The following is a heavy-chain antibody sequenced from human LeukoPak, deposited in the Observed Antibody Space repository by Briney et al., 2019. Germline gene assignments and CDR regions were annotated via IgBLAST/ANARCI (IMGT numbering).Heavy chain of an antibody. V-gene: IGHV1-2*02. CDR3: ARSGSYYYYYYYMDV. CDR2: INPNSGGT. CDR1: GYTFTGYY. J-gene: IGHJ6*03. Sequence: ASVKVSCKASGYTFTGYYMHWARQAPGQGLEWLGWINPNSGGTNYAQKFQGRVTMTRDTSISTTYMELSRLRSDDTAVYYCARSGSYYYYYYYMDVWGKGTTVTVSS. D-gene: IGHD1-26*01.